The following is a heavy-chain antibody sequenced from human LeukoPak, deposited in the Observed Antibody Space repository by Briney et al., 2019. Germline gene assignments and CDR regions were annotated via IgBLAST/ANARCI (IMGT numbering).Heavy chain of an antibody. J-gene: IGHJ4*02. CDR2: IYYSGST. CDR1: GGSISSGGYY. D-gene: IGHD3-10*01. Sequence: SQTLSLTCTVSGGSISSGGYYWSWIRQHPGKGLEWIGYIYYSGSTYYNPSLKSRVTISVDTSKNQFSLKLSSVTAADTAVYYCAKYGSGSYFARQVGFDYWGQGTLVTVSS. V-gene: IGHV4-31*03. CDR3: AKYGSGSYFARQVGFDY.